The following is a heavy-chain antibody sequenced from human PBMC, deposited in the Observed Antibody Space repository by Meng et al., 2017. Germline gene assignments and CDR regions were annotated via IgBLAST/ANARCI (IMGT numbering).Heavy chain of an antibody. CDR1: GFTFSSYA. J-gene: IGHJ4*02. Sequence: VQVVESGGGVVQPGRSLRLSCAASGFTFSSYAMHWVRQAPGKGLEWVAVISYDGSNKYYADSVKGRFTISRDNSKNTLYLQMNSLRAEDTAVYYCAGGLMVNDYWGQGTLVTVSS. V-gene: IGHV3-30*01. D-gene: IGHD3-10*01. CDR2: ISYDGSNK. CDR3: AGGLMVNDY.